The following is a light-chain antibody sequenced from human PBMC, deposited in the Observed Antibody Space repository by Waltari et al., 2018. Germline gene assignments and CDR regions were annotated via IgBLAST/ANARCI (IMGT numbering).Light chain of an antibody. V-gene: IGLV2-8*01. CDR1: SSDVGGYDY. CDR3: SSFAGSNNYV. Sequence: HSALTQPSSASGSPGQSVTISCTGTSSDVGGYDYVSWYQQHPGKAPKLIISEVTKRPSGVPDRFSGSKSGNTASLTVSGLQADDEADYYCSSFAGSNNYVFGTGTKVTVL. J-gene: IGLJ1*01. CDR2: EVT.